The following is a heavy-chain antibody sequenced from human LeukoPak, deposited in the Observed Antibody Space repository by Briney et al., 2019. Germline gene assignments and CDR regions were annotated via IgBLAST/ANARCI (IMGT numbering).Heavy chain of an antibody. CDR1: GYTFIIYA. CDR3: ASFSGSTYYYAFDY. Sequence: GASVNVSCKASGYTFIIYAMHWVRQAPGQRLEWMGWINTGNGNTKYSQKFQGRVTITRDTSASTAYMELSSLRSEDTAVYYCASFSGSTYYYAFDYWGQGILVTVSS. D-gene: IGHD3-22*01. V-gene: IGHV1-3*04. CDR2: INTGNGNT. J-gene: IGHJ4*02.